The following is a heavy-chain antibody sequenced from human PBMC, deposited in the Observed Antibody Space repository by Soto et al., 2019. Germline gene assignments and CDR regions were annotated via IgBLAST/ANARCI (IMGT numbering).Heavy chain of an antibody. J-gene: IGHJ6*02. D-gene: IGHD5-18*01. Sequence: QVQLVESGGGVVQPGRSLRLSCAASGFTFSSYGMHWVRQAPGKGLEWVAVIWYDGSNKYYADSVKGRFTISRDNSKNTLYLQMNSLRAEDTAVYYCAREAPTTDTAMVPDYYYYGMDVWGQGTTVTVSS. CDR1: GFTFSSYG. V-gene: IGHV3-33*01. CDR2: IWYDGSNK. CDR3: AREAPTTDTAMVPDYYYYGMDV.